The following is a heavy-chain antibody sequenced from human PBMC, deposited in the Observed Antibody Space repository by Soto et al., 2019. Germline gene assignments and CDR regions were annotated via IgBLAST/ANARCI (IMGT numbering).Heavy chain of an antibody. J-gene: IGHJ4*02. CDR1: GGSFSGYY. V-gene: IGHV4-34*01. CDR2: INHSGSN. Sequence: QVQLQQWGAGLLKPSENLSLTCAVYGGSFSGYYWTWIRQPPGTGLEWIGEINHSGSNNYNPPLKCRVTISVDTSKNQFSLKQTSVTAADTAGYYCARYKITGLFDYWGQGTLVTVSS. D-gene: IGHD2-8*02. CDR3: ARYKITGLFDY.